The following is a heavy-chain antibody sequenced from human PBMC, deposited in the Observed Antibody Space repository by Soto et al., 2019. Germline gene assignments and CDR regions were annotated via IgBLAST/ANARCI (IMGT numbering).Heavy chain of an antibody. D-gene: IGHD3-22*01. J-gene: IGHJ4*02. Sequence: KPSETMSLACAVSGGSISSGSNYWAWLRQPPGMGLEWLGSIYNTGSAYYNPSLKSRVTLFVDTSENRFSLKLSSVTAADTAVYFCARQGDYFDTNGYFYVFEYWGRGTLVT. CDR3: ARQGDYFDTNGYFYVFEY. CDR2: IYNTGSA. CDR1: GGSISSGSNY. V-gene: IGHV4-39*01.